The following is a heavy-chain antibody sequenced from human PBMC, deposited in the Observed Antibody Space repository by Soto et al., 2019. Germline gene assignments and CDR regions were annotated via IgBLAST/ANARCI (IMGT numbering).Heavy chain of an antibody. J-gene: IGHJ6*02. V-gene: IGHV1-69*12. Sequence: QVQLVQSGAEVKKPGSSVKVTCKASAGTFRRYAISWVRQAPGQGLEWMGGIIPMFGTANYAQKFQGRVTITADESTSTAYMELRSLGSEDTAVYYCARTVYSSGLYHYGMDAWGQGTTVTVSS. CDR3: ARTVYSSGLYHYGMDA. D-gene: IGHD5-18*01. CDR2: IIPMFGTA. CDR1: AGTFRRYA.